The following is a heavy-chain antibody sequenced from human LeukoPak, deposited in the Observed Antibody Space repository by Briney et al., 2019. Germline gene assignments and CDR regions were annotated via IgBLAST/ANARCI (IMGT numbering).Heavy chain of an antibody. Sequence: PGGSLRLSCAASGFTFDDYAMHWVRQAPGKGLEWVGRIKSKTDGGTTDYAAPVKGRFTISRDDSKNTLYLQMNSLKTEDTAVYYCTTDPHGYGGNDQVFDYWGQGTLVTVSS. CDR1: GFTFDDYA. CDR3: TTDPHGYGGNDQVFDY. CDR2: IKSKTDGGTT. D-gene: IGHD4-23*01. V-gene: IGHV3-15*01. J-gene: IGHJ4*02.